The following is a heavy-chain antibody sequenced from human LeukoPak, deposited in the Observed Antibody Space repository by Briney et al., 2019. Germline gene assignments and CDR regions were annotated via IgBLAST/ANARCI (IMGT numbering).Heavy chain of an antibody. J-gene: IGHJ4*02. Sequence: RGESLKISCKGSGYSFTNYWIGWVRQMPGKGLEWMGIIYPGDSDTRYSPSFQGHVTISADKSISTAYLQWSSLKASDTAVYYCARRDSGSYLKYFDYWGRGTLVTVSS. D-gene: IGHD1-26*01. CDR3: ARRDSGSYLKYFDY. CDR1: GYSFTNYW. CDR2: IYPGDSDT. V-gene: IGHV5-51*01.